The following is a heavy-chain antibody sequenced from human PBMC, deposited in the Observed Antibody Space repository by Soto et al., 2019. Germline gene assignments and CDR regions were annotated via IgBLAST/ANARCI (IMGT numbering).Heavy chain of an antibody. D-gene: IGHD1-7*01. J-gene: IGHJ4*02. CDR1: GDSVSSNSAA. CDR3: ARETGTTRSYYFDY. V-gene: IGHV6-1*01. Sequence: SQTLSLTCAISGDSVSSNSAAWNWIRQSPSRGLEWLGRTYKRSKWYNDYEVSVKSRITINPNKSKNQFSLKLNSVTPEDTAVYYCARETGTTRSYYFDYWGQGTLVTVSS. CDR2: TYKRSKWYN.